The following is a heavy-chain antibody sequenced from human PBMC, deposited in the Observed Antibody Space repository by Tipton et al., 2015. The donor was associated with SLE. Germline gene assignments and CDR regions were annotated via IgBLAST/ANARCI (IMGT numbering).Heavy chain of an antibody. CDR1: GGSFSGYY. CDR3: ASYSSSWFHFDY. J-gene: IGHJ4*02. CDR2: IYYSGST. V-gene: IGHV4-59*01. Sequence: TLSLTCAVYGGSFSGYYWGWIRQPPGKGLEWIGYIYYSGSTNYNPYLKSRVTISVDTSKNQFSLKLRSVTAADTAVYYCASYSSSWFHFDYWGQGTLVTVSS. D-gene: IGHD6-13*01.